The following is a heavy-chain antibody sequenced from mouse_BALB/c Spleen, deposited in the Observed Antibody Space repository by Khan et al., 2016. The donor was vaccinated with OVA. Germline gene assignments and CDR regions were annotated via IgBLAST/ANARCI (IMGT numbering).Heavy chain of an antibody. CDR3: ARAYYGNYRETMDY. V-gene: IGHV2-6-7*01. J-gene: IGHJ4*01. Sequence: QVQLKESGPGLVAPSQSLSITCTVSGFSLTGYGVNWVRQPPGKGLVWLGMIWGDGSTDYNSALKSRLNLSKDNSKSQVFLKMNSLKTDDTARYYCARAYYGNYRETMDYWGQGTSVTVSS. D-gene: IGHD2-1*01. CDR2: IWGDGST. CDR1: GFSLTGYG.